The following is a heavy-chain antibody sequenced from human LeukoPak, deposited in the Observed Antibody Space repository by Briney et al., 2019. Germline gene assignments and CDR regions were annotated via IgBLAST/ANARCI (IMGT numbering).Heavy chain of an antibody. V-gene: IGHV4-34*01. CDR3: ARGRSIAARPHAFDI. D-gene: IGHD6-6*01. CDR2: INHSGST. Sequence: SETLSLTCAVYGGSFSGYYWSWIRQPPGKGLEWIGEINHSGSTNYNPSLKSRVTISVDTSKNQFSLKLRSVTAADTAVYYCARGRSIAARPHAFDIWGQGTMVTVSS. CDR1: GGSFSGYY. J-gene: IGHJ3*02.